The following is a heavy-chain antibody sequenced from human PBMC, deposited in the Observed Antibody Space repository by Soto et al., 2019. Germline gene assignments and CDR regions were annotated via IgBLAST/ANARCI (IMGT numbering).Heavy chain of an antibody. D-gene: IGHD6-13*01. J-gene: IGHJ5*02. CDR2: IYSGGST. CDR3: ARAAFSSRLNWFDP. CDR1: GFTVSSKY. Sequence: PGGSLRLSCAASGFTVSSKYMSWVRQAPGKGLEWVSVIYSGGSTYYADSVKGRFTISRDNSKNTVYLEMNSLRSEDTAVYYCARAAFSSRLNWFDPWGQGTLVTVS. V-gene: IGHV3-53*05.